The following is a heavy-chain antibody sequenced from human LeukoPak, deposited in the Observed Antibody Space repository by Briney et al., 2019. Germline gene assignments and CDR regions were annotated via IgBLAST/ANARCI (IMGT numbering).Heavy chain of an antibody. CDR3: ARGYSSSWYDY. D-gene: IGHD6-13*01. J-gene: IGHJ4*02. Sequence: SETLSLTCTVSGGSINNYYWIWIRQPAGKGLEWIGRIYTTGSTNYNPSLKSRITMSVDTSKNQFSLKLSSVTAADTAVYYCARGYSSSWYDYWGQGTLVTVSS. V-gene: IGHV4-4*07. CDR2: IYTTGST. CDR1: GGSINNYY.